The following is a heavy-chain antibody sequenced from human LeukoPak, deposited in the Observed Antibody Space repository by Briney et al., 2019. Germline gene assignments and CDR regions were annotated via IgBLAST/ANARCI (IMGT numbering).Heavy chain of an antibody. V-gene: IGHV3-9*01. CDR2: ISWNSGSI. D-gene: IGHD6-13*01. Sequence: GGSLRLSCAASGFTFDDYAMHWVRQAPGKGLEWVSGISWNSGSIGYADSVKGRFTISRDNAKNSLYLQMNSLRAGDTALYYCAKGAGSYSSSWYAYWGQGTLVTVSS. CDR3: AKGAGSYSSSWYAY. CDR1: GFTFDDYA. J-gene: IGHJ4*02.